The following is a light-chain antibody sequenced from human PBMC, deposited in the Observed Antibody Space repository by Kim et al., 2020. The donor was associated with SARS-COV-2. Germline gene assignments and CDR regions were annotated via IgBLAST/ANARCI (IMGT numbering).Light chain of an antibody. Sequence: DIQMTQSPSSLSASVGDRVTITCRASQTISTYLNWFQQKPGQAPKLLIYGASTLQSGVPSRFSGSGSGTDFTLTIRSLQPEDFATYYCQQSYGTPRTFAQGTKVEIK. CDR1: QTISTY. V-gene: IGKV1-39*01. J-gene: IGKJ1*01. CDR3: QQSYGTPRT. CDR2: GAS.